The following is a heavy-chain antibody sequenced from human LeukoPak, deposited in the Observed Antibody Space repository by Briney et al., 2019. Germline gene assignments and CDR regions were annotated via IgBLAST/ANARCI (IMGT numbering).Heavy chain of an antibody. CDR3: ARDGDRYSGSNIWFDP. Sequence: ASVKVSCKASGGTFSSYAISWVRQAPGQGLEWMGGIIPIFGTANYAQKFQGRVTITADESTSTAYMELSSLRSEDTAVYYCARDGDRYSGSNIWFDPWGQGTLVTVSS. CDR1: GGTFSSYA. CDR2: IIPIFGTA. V-gene: IGHV1-69*13. J-gene: IGHJ5*02. D-gene: IGHD1-26*01.